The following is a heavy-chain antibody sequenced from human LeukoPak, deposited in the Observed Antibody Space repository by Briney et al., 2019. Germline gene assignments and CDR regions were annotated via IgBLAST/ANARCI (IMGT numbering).Heavy chain of an antibody. CDR3: ASHMTTVTTPFDY. J-gene: IGHJ4*02. CDR1: GGPISSYY. Sequence: RSSETLSLTCNVSGGPISSYYWTWIRQPPGKGLEWIGYIYYSGSTNYNPSLKSRVTLSVDTSKNQFSLKLSSVTAADTAVYYCASHMTTVTTPFDYWGQGTLVTVSS. V-gene: IGHV4-59*12. D-gene: IGHD4-17*01. CDR2: IYYSGST.